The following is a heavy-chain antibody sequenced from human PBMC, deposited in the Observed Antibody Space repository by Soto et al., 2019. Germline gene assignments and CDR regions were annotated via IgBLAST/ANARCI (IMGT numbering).Heavy chain of an antibody. CDR2: IRYDGSNK. D-gene: IGHD2-2*01. CDR3: ARDLYRYCSSTSCYQLDY. J-gene: IGHJ4*02. V-gene: IGHV3-33*08. CDR1: GFTFSSYS. Sequence: GGSLRLSCAASGFTFSSYSMNWVRQASGKGLEWVSSIRYDGSNKYYADSVKGRFTISRDNAKNTLYLQMNSLRAEDTAVYYCARDLYRYCSSTSCYQLDYWGQGTLVTVSS.